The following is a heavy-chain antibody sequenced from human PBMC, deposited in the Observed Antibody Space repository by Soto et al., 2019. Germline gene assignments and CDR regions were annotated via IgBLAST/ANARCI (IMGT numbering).Heavy chain of an antibody. J-gene: IGHJ4*02. V-gene: IGHV4-59*01. CDR1: GGSISSYY. Sequence: QVQLQESGPGLVKPSETLSLTCTVSGGSISSYYWSWIRQPPGKGLEWIGYIYYSGSTNYNPSLKSRVTISVDTSKNQFSLKLSSVTAADTAVYYCARGSIAAHHRVGFDYWGQGTLVTVSS. D-gene: IGHD6-6*01. CDR2: IYYSGST. CDR3: ARGSIAAHHRVGFDY.